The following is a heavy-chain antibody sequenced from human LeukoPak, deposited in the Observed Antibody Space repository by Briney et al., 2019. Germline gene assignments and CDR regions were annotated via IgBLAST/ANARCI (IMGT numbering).Heavy chain of an antibody. D-gene: IGHD4-23*01. CDR2: ISGSGGNT. CDR1: GFTFSSSA. Sequence: PGGSLRLSCAASGFTFSSSAMSWVRQTPGKGLEWVSGISGSGGNTYYADSVKGRFTISRDNSKNTQYLQMNSLRAEDTAVYYCAKGHDYGGVNWFDPWGQGTLVTVSS. CDR3: AKGHDYGGVNWFDP. V-gene: IGHV3-23*01. J-gene: IGHJ5*02.